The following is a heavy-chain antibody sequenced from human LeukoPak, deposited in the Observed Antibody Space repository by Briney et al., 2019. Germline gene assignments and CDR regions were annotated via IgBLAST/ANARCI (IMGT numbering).Heavy chain of an antibody. D-gene: IGHD6-25*01. J-gene: IGHJ4*02. CDR1: GFTFSNYW. Sequence: GGSLRLSCSASGFTFSNYWMHWVRQAPGKGLVWVSRINSDGSSTSYADSVKGRLTISRDNAKNTLYLQMNSLRAEDTAVYYCARRRSGHYCDYWGLGTLVTVSS. V-gene: IGHV3-74*01. CDR3: ARRRSGHYCDY. CDR2: INSDGSST.